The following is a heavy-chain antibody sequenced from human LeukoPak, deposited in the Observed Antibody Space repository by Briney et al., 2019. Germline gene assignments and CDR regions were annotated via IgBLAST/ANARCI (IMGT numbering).Heavy chain of an antibody. CDR2: ISSNGGTT. J-gene: IGHJ4*02. CDR1: GFTFSNYA. D-gene: IGHD4-11*01. CDR3: ARRYSNGYLDY. Sequence: GGSLRLSCAASGFTFSNYAMQWVRQAPGKGLEYVSVISSNGGTTYYADSVKDRFTISRDNSKNTLYPQMGSLRADDMAVYYCARRYSNGYLDYWGQGTLITVSS. V-gene: IGHV3-64*02.